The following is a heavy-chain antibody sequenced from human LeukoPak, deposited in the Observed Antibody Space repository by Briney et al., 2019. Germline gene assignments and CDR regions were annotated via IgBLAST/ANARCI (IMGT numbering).Heavy chain of an antibody. CDR2: IYSGGST. CDR1: GFTVSSTY. J-gene: IGHJ5*02. D-gene: IGHD5-12*01. Sequence: PGGSLRLSCAASGFTVSSTYMSWVRQAPGKGLEWVSVIYSGGSTYYADSVKGRFTISRDNSKNTLYLQMNSLRAEDTAVYYCARRETKSGYAWGHNWFDPWGQGTLVTVSS. CDR3: ARRETKSGYAWGHNWFDP. V-gene: IGHV3-53*01.